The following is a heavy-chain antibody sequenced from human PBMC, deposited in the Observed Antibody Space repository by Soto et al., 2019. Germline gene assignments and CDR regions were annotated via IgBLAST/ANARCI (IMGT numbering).Heavy chain of an antibody. CDR2: ISYDGSNK. CDR1: GFTFSSYA. V-gene: IGHV3-30-3*01. Sequence: PGGSLRLSCAASGFTFSSYAMHWVRQAPGKGLEWVAVISYDGSNKYYADSVKGRFTISRDNSKNTLYLQMNSLRAEDTAVYYCARGGGFLEWFSYYFDYWGQGTLVTV. CDR3: ARGGGFLEWFSYYFDY. D-gene: IGHD3-3*01. J-gene: IGHJ4*02.